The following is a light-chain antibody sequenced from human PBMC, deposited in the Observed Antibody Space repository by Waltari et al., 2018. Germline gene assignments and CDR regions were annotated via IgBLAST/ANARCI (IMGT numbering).Light chain of an antibody. J-gene: IGLJ2*01. CDR1: SSNIGNNY. CDR2: DND. Sequence: QSVLTQPPSVSAPPGQKVTISCSGSSSNIGNNYVSCYQQLPETAPKLLIYDNDKRPPGIPDRFSCCKSGTSATLGITGLQTGDEADYYCGTWDSSLSAVVFGGGTKPTVL. V-gene: IGLV1-51*01. CDR3: GTWDSSLSAVV.